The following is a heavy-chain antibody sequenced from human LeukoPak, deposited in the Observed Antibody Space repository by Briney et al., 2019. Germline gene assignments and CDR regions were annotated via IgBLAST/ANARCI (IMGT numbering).Heavy chain of an antibody. V-gene: IGHV4-39*01. D-gene: IGHD1-26*01. CDR3: ATYESGNYGRLDY. CDR2: IFYSGST. J-gene: IGHJ4*02. Sequence: PSETLSLACTVSGGSISSTSYYWGWIRQPPGKGLEWIVYIFYSGSTYYNPSLKSRVTISVDTSKNQFSLRLSSVTAADTAVYYCATYESGNYGRLDYWGQGTLVTVSS. CDR1: GGSISSTSYY.